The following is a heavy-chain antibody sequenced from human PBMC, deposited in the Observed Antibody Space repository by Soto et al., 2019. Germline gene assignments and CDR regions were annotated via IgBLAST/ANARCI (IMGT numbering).Heavy chain of an antibody. CDR1: GFTFSSYA. CDR3: EKTPLRLLEWLPPTGGTWYFDY. CDR2: MSGSDDST. V-gene: IGHV3-23*01. D-gene: IGHD3-3*01. Sequence: EVHLLESGGGLVQPGGSLRLSCAASGFTFSSYAMSWVRQAPGKGLEWVSGMSGSDDSTYYADSVKGRFTISRDNAKNTLYMQLNSLRADDTAVYYCEKTPLRLLEWLPPTGGTWYFDYWGQGTLVTVSS. J-gene: IGHJ4*02.